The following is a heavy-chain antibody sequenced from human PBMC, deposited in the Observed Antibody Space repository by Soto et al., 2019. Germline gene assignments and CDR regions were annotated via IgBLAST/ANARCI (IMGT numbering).Heavy chain of an antibody. V-gene: IGHV6-1*01. CDR3: ARDTYCSGGSCYSWSPWFDP. J-gene: IGHJ5*02. CDR2: TYYRSKWYN. CDR1: GDSVSSNSAA. Sequence: SQTLSLTCAISGDSVSSNSAAWNWIRQSPSRGLEWLGRTYYRSKWYNDYAVSVKSRITINPVTSKNQFSLQLNSVTPEDTAVYYCARDTYCSGGSCYSWSPWFDPWGQGTLVTVSS. D-gene: IGHD2-15*01.